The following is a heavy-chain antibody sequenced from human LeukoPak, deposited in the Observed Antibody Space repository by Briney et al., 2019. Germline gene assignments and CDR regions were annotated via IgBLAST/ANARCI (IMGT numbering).Heavy chain of an antibody. CDR3: ARDSHRYYYDSSGYYGPL. V-gene: IGHV3-21*01. D-gene: IGHD3-22*01. J-gene: IGHJ4*02. CDR2: ISSSSSYI. CDR1: GFTFSSYS. Sequence: GGSLRLSCAASGFTFSSYSMNWVRQAPGKGLEWVSSISSSSSYIYYADSVKGRFTISRDNAKNSLYLQMNSLRAEDTAVCYCARDSHRYYYDSSGYYGPLWGQGTLVTVSS.